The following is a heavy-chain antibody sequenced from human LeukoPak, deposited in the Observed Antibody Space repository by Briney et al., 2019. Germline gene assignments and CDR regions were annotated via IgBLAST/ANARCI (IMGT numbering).Heavy chain of an antibody. J-gene: IGHJ6*02. CDR3: ARRMGSGSYYKASDGMDV. V-gene: IGHV5-51*01. D-gene: IGHD3-10*01. CDR1: GYSFTTPS. Sequence: LGKSLKISCKASGYSFTTPSIGWVRQIPRNGLAFIRIIFPGDSYSRYSPYFKGQVTFSAHMPLSTAYLQWSSLQASDTAMYYCARRMGSGSYYKASDGMDVWGQGTTVTVSS. CDR2: IFPGDSYS.